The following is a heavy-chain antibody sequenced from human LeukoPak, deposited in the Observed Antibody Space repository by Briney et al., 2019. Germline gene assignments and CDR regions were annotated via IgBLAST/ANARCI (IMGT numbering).Heavy chain of an antibody. CDR3: ARSKWPTPSGFDY. D-gene: IGHD2-8*01. CDR2: IHTSGST. CDR1: GGSISSGSYY. J-gene: IGHJ4*02. Sequence: SETLSLTCTVSGGSISSGSYYWNWIRQPAGKGLEWIGQIHTSGSTSYNPSLKSRVTISVDTSKNQFSLKLSAVTAAGTAVYYCARSKWPTPSGFDYWGQGTLVTVSS. V-gene: IGHV4-61*09.